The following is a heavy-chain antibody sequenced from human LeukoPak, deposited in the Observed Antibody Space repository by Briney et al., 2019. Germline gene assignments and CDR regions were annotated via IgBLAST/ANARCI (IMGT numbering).Heavy chain of an antibody. V-gene: IGHV3-21*01. J-gene: IGHJ4*02. CDR1: GFTFSSYS. CDR3: AKEGSYGYWYFDY. D-gene: IGHD5-18*01. CDR2: ISSSASYI. Sequence: GGSLRLSCAASGFTFSSYSMNWVRQAPGKGLEWASSISSSASYIYYADSVKGRFTISRDNAKNSLYLQMNSLRAEDTAVYYCAKEGSYGYWYFDYWGQGTLVTVSS.